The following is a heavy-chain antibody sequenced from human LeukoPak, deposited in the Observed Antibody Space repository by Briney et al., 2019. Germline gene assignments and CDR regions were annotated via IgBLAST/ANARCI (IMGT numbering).Heavy chain of an antibody. D-gene: IGHD4-17*01. J-gene: IGHJ4*02. CDR2: ISRSGSTK. Sequence: GGSLRLSCAASGFTFSDYNMRWIRQAPGKGLEWVSSISRSGSTKYYADSVKGRFTISRDNAKNSLFLQMNSLRAEDTAVYYCAKRSGTTVYYFDYWGQGTLVTVSS. CDR3: AKRSGTTVYYFDY. CDR1: GFTFSDYN. V-gene: IGHV3-11*01.